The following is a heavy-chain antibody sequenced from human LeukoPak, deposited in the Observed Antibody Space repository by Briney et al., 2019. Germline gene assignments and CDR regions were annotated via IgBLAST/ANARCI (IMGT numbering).Heavy chain of an antibody. D-gene: IGHD3-3*01. CDR3: EKRSDLRGGVDYDFWSGYIAY. V-gene: IGHV3-23*01. Sequence: GGSLRLSCAASGFTFSSYAMSWVRQAPGKGLEWVSAISGSGGSTYYADSVKGRFTISRDNAKNSLYLQMNSLRAEDTAVYYCEKRSDLRGGVDYDFWSGYIAYWGQGPLVRVSS. J-gene: IGHJ4*02. CDR1: GFTFSSYA. CDR2: ISGSGGST.